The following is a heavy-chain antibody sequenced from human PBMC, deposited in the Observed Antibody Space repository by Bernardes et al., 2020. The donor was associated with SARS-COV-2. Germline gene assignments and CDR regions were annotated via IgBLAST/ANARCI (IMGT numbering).Heavy chain of an antibody. CDR1: GYSFTAYD. Sequence: ASVKVSCKASGYSFTAYDLDWVRQAPGQGLEWMGWLNPNSGHTGYPQKFQGRVTVTRNTSINTAYLELKSLTSEDTAIYYCATSLNYGVLFQHWGQGTLVTVSS. CDR2: LNPNSGHT. D-gene: IGHD4-17*01. CDR3: ATSLNYGVLFQH. J-gene: IGHJ1*01. V-gene: IGHV1-8*01.